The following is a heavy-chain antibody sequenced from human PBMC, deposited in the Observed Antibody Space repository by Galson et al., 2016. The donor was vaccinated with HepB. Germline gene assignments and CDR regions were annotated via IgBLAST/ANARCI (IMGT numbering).Heavy chain of an antibody. V-gene: IGHV3-13*01. J-gene: IGHJ6*04. Sequence: LRLSCAASGFSFSLYDMHWVRQVTGKGLEWVSAIGTAPGDTNYLDSVKGRFTISRENADNSLYLQMNSLRPGDTAVYYCARGKSLWTTPWDYGLDVWGKGTTVTVSS. CDR1: GFSFSLYD. CDR2: IGTAPGDT. CDR3: ARGKSLWTTPWDYGLDV. D-gene: IGHD4-17*01.